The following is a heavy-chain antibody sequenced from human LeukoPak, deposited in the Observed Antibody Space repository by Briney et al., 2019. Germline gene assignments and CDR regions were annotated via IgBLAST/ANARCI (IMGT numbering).Heavy chain of an antibody. Sequence: ASVKVSCKASGYTFTSYGISWVRQAPGQGLEWMGWINPNSGGTNYAQKLQGRVTMTTDTSTSTAYMELRSLRSDDTAVYYCARQKVEDHLWFGELLFDYWGQGTLVTVSS. CDR2: INPNSGGT. CDR3: ARQKVEDHLWFGELLFDY. D-gene: IGHD3-10*01. V-gene: IGHV1-18*01. J-gene: IGHJ4*02. CDR1: GYTFTSYG.